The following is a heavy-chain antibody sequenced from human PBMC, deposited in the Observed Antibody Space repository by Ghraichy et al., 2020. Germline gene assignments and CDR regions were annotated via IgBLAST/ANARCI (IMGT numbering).Heavy chain of an antibody. J-gene: IGHJ4*02. D-gene: IGHD1-26*01. CDR1: GFTFSSYA. V-gene: IGHV3-23*01. CDR2: ISGSGGGT. Sequence: GGSLRLSCAASGFTFSSYAMSWVRQAPGKGLGWVPPISGSGGGTYYANSVKGRFTNSRDSSKNTLYLQMNSLRAEDTAVYYCAKDQYSGSYPDYWGQGTLATVSS. CDR3: AKDQYSGSYPDY.